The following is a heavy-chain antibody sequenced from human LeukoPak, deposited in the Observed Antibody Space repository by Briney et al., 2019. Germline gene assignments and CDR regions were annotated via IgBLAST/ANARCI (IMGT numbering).Heavy chain of an antibody. CDR2: ISGSGGST. J-gene: IGHJ4*02. CDR3: AKIPTARPDYFDY. Sequence: GGSLRLSCAASGFTFSSYSMNWVRQAPGKGLEWVSAISGSGGSTYYADSVKGRFTISRDNSKNTLYLQMNSLRAEDTAVYYCAKIPTARPDYFDYWGQGTLVTVSS. D-gene: IGHD6-6*01. V-gene: IGHV3-23*01. CDR1: GFTFSSYS.